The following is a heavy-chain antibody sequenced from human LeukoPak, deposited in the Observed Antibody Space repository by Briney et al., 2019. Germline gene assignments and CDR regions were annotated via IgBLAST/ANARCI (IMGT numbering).Heavy chain of an antibody. Sequence: KSSETLSLTCTVSGGSISSSSYYWGWIRQPPGKGLEWIGSIYYSGSTYYNPSLKSRVTISVDTSKNQFSLRLSSVTAADTAVYYCARGAEFILAAAGSFDYWGQGTLVTVSS. D-gene: IGHD6-13*01. CDR2: IYYSGST. CDR1: GGSISSSSYY. V-gene: IGHV4-39*07. CDR3: ARGAEFILAAAGSFDY. J-gene: IGHJ4*02.